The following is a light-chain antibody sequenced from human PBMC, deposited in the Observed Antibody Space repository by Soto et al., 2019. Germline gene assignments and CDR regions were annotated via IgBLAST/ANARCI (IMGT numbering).Light chain of an antibody. CDR1: QSIRTY. Sequence: DIQMTQSPSSLSASVGDRVTITCRASQSIRTYLNWYQQKPGKAPKFLIYAASTLQSGVPSRFSGSGSGTDFTLTISSLQPEDFATYYCQQTYSNPRKFGQGTQLEIK. J-gene: IGKJ1*01. CDR2: AAS. V-gene: IGKV1-39*01. CDR3: QQTYSNPRK.